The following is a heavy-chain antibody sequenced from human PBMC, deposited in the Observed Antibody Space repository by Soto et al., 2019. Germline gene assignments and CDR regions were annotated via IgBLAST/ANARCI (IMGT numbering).Heavy chain of an antibody. V-gene: IGHV1-8*01. CDR3: ARSDTAGTFFYDYYYMDV. D-gene: IGHD6-13*01. Sequence: QVQLVQSGAEVKKPGASVKVSCKASGYTFTSYDINWVRQATGQGLEWMGWMNPNSGNTGYAQKFQGRVTMTRNTSISTAYMELSSLRSEDTAVYYCARSDTAGTFFYDYYYMDVWGKGTTVTVSS. CDR2: MNPNSGNT. CDR1: GYTFTSYD. J-gene: IGHJ6*03.